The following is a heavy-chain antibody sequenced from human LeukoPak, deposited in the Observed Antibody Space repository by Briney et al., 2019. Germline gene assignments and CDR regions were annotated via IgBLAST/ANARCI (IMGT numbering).Heavy chain of an antibody. Sequence: GGSLRLSCAPSGLTLSNYWMRWVRHAPGKGLEWVAYIKEDGREKNHVDSVKGRFTISRHNAKHTLYPQMNCQRGEDTAVYHCAKVRSVIVVVPAFRYYYRDVWGKRPGVTVPS. V-gene: IGHV3-7*01. CDR3: AKVRSVIVVVPAFRYYYRDV. CDR1: GLTLSNYW. J-gene: IGHJ6*03. D-gene: IGHD2-2*01. CDR2: IKEDGREK.